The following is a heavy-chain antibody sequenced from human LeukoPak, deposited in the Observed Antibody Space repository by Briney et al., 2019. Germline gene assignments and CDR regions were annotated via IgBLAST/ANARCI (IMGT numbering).Heavy chain of an antibody. D-gene: IGHD3-9*01. J-gene: IGHJ4*02. CDR2: IIPIFGTA. CDR3: ASYDILTGRLDY. V-gene: IGHV1-69*13. Sequence: GASVKVSCKASGGTFSSYAISWVRQAPGQGLEWMGGIIPIFGTANYAQKFQGRVTITADESTSTAYMGLSSLRSEDTAVYYCASYDILTGRLDYWGQGTLVTVSS. CDR1: GGTFSSYA.